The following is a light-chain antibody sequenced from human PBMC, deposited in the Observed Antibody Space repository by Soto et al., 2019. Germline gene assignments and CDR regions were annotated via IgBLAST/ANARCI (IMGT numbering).Light chain of an antibody. V-gene: IGKV3-20*01. Sequence: EIVLTQSPGTLSLSPGERTTLSCRASQSVSSNYLSWYQQKPGQAPRLLIYGASSRATGIPDRFSGSGSGTDFALTISRLEPEDSAVYYCPQYSSLPWTFGQGTKVEIK. CDR1: QSVSSNY. J-gene: IGKJ1*01. CDR3: PQYSSLPWT. CDR2: GAS.